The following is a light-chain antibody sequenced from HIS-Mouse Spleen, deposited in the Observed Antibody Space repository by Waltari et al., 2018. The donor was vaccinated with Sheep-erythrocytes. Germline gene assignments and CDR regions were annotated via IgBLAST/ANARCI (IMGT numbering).Light chain of an antibody. J-gene: IGLJ3*02. CDR2: DVS. CDR1: SSAVGGYNY. CDR3: CSYAGSYTWV. Sequence: QSALTQPRSVSGSPGQSVTISCTGTSSAVGGYNYVSWYQQHPGKAPKLMIYDVSKRPSGVPDRFSGSKSGTTASLTISGLQAEDEADYYCCSYAGSYTWVFGGGTKLTVL. V-gene: IGLV2-11*01.